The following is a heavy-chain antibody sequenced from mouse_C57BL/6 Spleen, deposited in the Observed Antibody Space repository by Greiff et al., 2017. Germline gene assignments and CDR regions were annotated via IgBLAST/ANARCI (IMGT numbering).Heavy chain of an antibody. CDR1: GHTFTSYW. V-gene: IGHV1-69*01. Sequence: QVQLQQPGAELVMPGASVKLSCKASGHTFTSYWMHWVKQRPGQGLEWIGEIDPSDSYTNYNQKFKGKSTLTLDKSSSTAYMQLSSLTSEDSAVYYCARGKTYYGYDWFAYWGQGTLVTVSA. J-gene: IGHJ3*01. CDR3: ARGKTYYGYDWFAY. D-gene: IGHD2-2*01. CDR2: IDPSDSYT.